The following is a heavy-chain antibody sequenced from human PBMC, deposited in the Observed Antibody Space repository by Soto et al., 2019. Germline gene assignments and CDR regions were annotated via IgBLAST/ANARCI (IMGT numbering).Heavy chain of an antibody. J-gene: IGHJ5*02. CDR1: GYSINSGYC. CDR2: IYQTGTT. Sequence: SETLSLTCAVSGYSINSGYCWGWIRQPPGVGLEWIGSIYQTGTTYYNPSLESRVTLSVDTSKNHFSLKVRSVTAADTAVYYCARLSMSGYYHWVDPWGQGILVTVSS. CDR3: ARLSMSGYYHWVDP. V-gene: IGHV4-38-2*01. D-gene: IGHD3-3*01.